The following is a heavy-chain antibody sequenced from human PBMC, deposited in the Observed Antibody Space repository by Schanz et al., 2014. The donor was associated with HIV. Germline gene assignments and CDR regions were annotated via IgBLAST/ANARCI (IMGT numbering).Heavy chain of an antibody. Sequence: QVQLVESGGGLVKPGGSLRLSCAASGFTFSSSGMHWVRQAPGKGLEWVAAMWYDESHKGYADSVKGRFTISRDNSKNTLYLQMNSLRAEDTAVYYCARVANWDYYGMDVWGRGTTVIVSS. D-gene: IGHD3-16*01. CDR3: ARVANWDYYGMDV. J-gene: IGHJ6*02. CDR1: GFTFSSSG. V-gene: IGHV3-33*08. CDR2: MWYDESHK.